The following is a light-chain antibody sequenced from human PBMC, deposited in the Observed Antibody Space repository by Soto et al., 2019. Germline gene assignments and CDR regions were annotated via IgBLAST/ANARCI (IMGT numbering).Light chain of an antibody. V-gene: IGKV1-9*01. J-gene: IGKJ3*01. CDR3: QQLNSFPIP. CDR2: GAS. Sequence: IQLTQSPSSLSASVGDRVTISCRASQGIANFLAWYQQKPGKAPKLLIYGASTLQSGVPSRFSGSGSGKDFTLTISSLQPEDFATYYCQQLNSFPIPFGPGTKVDIK. CDR1: QGIANF.